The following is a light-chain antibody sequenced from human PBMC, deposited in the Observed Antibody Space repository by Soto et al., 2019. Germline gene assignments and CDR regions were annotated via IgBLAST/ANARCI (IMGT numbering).Light chain of an antibody. CDR2: GAS. V-gene: IGKV3-20*01. CDR3: QQYGSSPWT. Sequence: ENVLTQSPGTLSLSPGERATLSCRASQSVSSSYLAWYQQKPGQAPRLLIYGASSRATGIPDRFSGSGSGTEFTLNISRLEPEDLAVYYCQQYGSSPWTFGQFTKVEIK. CDR1: QSVSSSY. J-gene: IGKJ1*01.